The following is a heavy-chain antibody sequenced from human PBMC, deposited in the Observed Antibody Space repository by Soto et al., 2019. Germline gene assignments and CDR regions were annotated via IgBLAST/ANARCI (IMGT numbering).Heavy chain of an antibody. CDR2: ISRSSTGI. CDR1: GFTFSLYS. J-gene: IGHJ6*02. D-gene: IGHD3-10*01. Sequence: EVQLVESGGGLVQPGGSLRLSCAASGFTFSLYSMSWVRQAPGKGLEWVSYISRSSTGIHYADSVNGRFTISRDDATNSMPLQMNSLRDGDTAVYYCARAVTWGVDVWGQGTTVSISS. V-gene: IGHV3-48*02. CDR3: ARAVTWGVDV.